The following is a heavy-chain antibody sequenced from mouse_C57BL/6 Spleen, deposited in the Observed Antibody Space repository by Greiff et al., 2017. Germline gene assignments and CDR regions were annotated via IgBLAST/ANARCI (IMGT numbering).Heavy chain of an antibody. J-gene: IGHJ2*01. Sequence: EVQLQQSGTVLARPGASVKMSCKTSGYTFTSYWMHWVKQRPGQGLAWIGAIYPGNSDTSYNQKVKGKAKLTAGTSASTAYMELSSLTNEDSAVYYCTRSPDYYGSSPYCGQGTTLTVSS. V-gene: IGHV1-5*01. D-gene: IGHD1-1*01. CDR1: GYTFTSYW. CDR3: TRSPDYYGSSPY. CDR2: IYPGNSDT.